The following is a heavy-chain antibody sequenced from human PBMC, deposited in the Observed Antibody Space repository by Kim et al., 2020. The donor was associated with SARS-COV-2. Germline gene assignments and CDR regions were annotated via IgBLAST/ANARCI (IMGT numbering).Heavy chain of an antibody. D-gene: IGHD4-17*01. CDR3: AWMTTVTTIRY. CDR2: TRSEAYGGTT. J-gene: IGHJ4*02. Sequence: GGSLRLSCIASGFTFGDYALSWVRQAPGKGLEWVGFTRSEAYGGTTEYAASVKGRFTVSRDDSKGGFPISRDDSRSIAYLQMNSLKIGDTAVYYCAWMTTVTTIRYWGQGTLVTVSS. V-gene: IGHV3-49*04. CDR1: GFTFGDYA.